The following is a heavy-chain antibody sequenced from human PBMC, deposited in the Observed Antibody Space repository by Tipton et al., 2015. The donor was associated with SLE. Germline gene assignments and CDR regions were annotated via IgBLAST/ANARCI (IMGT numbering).Heavy chain of an antibody. CDR1: GYSIRSGYF. Sequence: TLSLTCAISGYSIRSGYFWGWIRQPPGKGLEWIGSIHHSGSTYSNPSLKSRVTISVDTSKNQFSLRLRSVTAADTAVYYCARGQEITTDYFDYWGQGRLVTVST. CDR2: IHHSGST. V-gene: IGHV4-38-2*01. CDR3: ARGQEITTDYFDY. D-gene: IGHD1-14*01. J-gene: IGHJ4*02.